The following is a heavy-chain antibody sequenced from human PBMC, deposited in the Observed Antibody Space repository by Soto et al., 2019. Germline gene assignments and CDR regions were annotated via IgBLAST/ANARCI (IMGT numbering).Heavy chain of an antibody. J-gene: IGHJ5*02. CDR1: GGSIXSGDYY. Sequence: SETLSLTCTFSGGSIXSGDYYWSWIRQPPGKGLEWIGYIYYSGSTYYNPSLKSRVTISVDTSKNQFSLKLSSVTAADTAVYYCARAGLEWSYNWFDPWGQGTLVTVSS. CDR3: ARAGLEWSYNWFDP. D-gene: IGHD3-3*01. CDR2: IYYSGST. V-gene: IGHV4-30-4*01.